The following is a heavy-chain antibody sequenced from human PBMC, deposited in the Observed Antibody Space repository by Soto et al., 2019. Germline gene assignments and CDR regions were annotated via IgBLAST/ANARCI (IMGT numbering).Heavy chain of an antibody. J-gene: IGHJ3*02. V-gene: IGHV3-23*01. CDR3: AKDAYVSGWFVDAFDI. CDR2: ISGSGGNT. Sequence: EVQLLESGGGLVQPGGSLRLSCAASGFTFSIYAMSFVRQTPGKGLEWVSGISGSGGNTYYAESVKGRFTISRDNSRNTVYLQMNSLRVDDTAVYYCAKDAYVSGWFVDAFDIWGQGTMVTVSS. D-gene: IGHD6-19*01. CDR1: GFTFSIYA.